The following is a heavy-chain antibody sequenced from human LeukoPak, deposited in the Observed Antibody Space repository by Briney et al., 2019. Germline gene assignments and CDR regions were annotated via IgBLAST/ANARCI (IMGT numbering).Heavy chain of an antibody. V-gene: IGHV4-39*01. CDR3: ARRGVGTTSGYYFDY. D-gene: IGHD3-3*01. J-gene: IGHJ4*02. Sequence: PSETLSLTCTVSGGSISSSTYYWGWIRQPPGKGLEWIGSIYYSGSTYYTPSLKSRVTIFVDTSKNQFSLKLSSVTAADTAVYYCARRGVGTTSGYYFDYWGRGTLVTVSS. CDR2: IYYSGST. CDR1: GGSISSSTYY.